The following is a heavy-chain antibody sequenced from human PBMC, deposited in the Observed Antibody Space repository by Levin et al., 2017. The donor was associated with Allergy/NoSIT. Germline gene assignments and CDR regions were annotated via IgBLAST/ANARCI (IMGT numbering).Heavy chain of an antibody. Sequence: GESLKISCAASGFSFSDYAMNWVRQAPGKGLEWVSTISGSGGSTYYADSVKGRFTISRDNSKNTLYLQMNSLRAEDTAVYYCAKDDSGPFLYWWLDYWGQGTLVTVSS. V-gene: IGHV3-23*01. CDR2: ISGSGGST. CDR1: GFSFSDYA. D-gene: IGHD2-8*02. CDR3: AKDDSGPFLYWWLDY. J-gene: IGHJ4*02.